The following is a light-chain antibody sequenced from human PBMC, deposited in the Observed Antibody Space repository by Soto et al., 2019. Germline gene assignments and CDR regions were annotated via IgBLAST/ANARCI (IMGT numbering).Light chain of an antibody. V-gene: IGKV3-11*01. J-gene: IGKJ5*01. CDR2: DVS. CDR1: QSVSES. Sequence: EIVLTQSPATLSLSPGERATLSCRASQSVSESLAWYQQKPGQAPRLLIYDVSYRANGIPVRFSGSGSGTDLTLTLSSLEPEDFAVYDCQRRSDWLTITFGQGTRLEIK. CDR3: QRRSDWLTIT.